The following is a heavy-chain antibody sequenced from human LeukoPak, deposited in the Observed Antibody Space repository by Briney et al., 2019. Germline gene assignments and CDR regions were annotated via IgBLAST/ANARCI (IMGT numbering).Heavy chain of an antibody. CDR1: GFTFSSYW. V-gene: IGHV3-7*01. Sequence: GGSLRLSCAASGFTFSSYWMNWLRQAPGKGLEWVANVKQDGSEKYCVDSVKGRFTISRDNAKNSLYLQMNSLRAEDTAVYYCAKGGDYPILTYDSWGQGALVTVSS. CDR2: VKQDGSEK. D-gene: IGHD2-21*01. CDR3: AKGGDYPILTYDS. J-gene: IGHJ5*01.